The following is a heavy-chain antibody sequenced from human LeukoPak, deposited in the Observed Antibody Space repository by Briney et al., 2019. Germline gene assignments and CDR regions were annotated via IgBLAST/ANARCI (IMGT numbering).Heavy chain of an antibody. CDR1: GGSISSYY. CDR2: IYYSGST. CDR3: ARLEGYCSSTSCPGGDY. V-gene: IGHV4-59*12. J-gene: IGHJ4*02. Sequence: PSETLSLTCTVSGGSISSYYWSWIRQPPGKGLEWIGYIYYSGSTNYNPSLKSRVTISVDTSKNQFSLKLSSVTAADTAVYYCARLEGYCSSTSCPGGDYWGQGTLVTVSS. D-gene: IGHD2-2*01.